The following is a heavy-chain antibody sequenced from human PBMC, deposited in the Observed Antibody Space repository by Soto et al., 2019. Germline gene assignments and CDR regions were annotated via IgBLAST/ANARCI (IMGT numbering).Heavy chain of an antibody. CDR2: IDPSDSYT. J-gene: IGHJ4*02. CDR3: ARDYDSSGYFDY. D-gene: IGHD3-22*01. Sequence: PGESLKISCNGSGYSFTSYWISWVRQMPGKGLEWMGRIDPSDSYTNYSPSFQGHVTISADKSISTAYLQWSSLKASDTAMYYCARDYDSSGYFDYWGQGTLVTVSS. CDR1: GYSFTSYW. V-gene: IGHV5-10-1*01.